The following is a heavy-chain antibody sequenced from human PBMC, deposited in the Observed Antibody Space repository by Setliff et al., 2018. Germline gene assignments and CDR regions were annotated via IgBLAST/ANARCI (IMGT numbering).Heavy chain of an antibody. CDR3: VRVLDYYDSNGYSVDAFDV. CDR1: GLTLSDHY. V-gene: IGHV3-72*01. J-gene: IGHJ3*01. CDR2: IRKKTKSYST. D-gene: IGHD3-22*01. Sequence: HPGGSLRLSCAASGLTLSDHYMDWVRQAPGKGLEWVGRIRKKTKSYSTDYAASVKGRFTMSRDDLKNSVDLQMNSLKTEDTAVYYCVRVLDYYDSNGYSVDAFDVWGQGTVVTV.